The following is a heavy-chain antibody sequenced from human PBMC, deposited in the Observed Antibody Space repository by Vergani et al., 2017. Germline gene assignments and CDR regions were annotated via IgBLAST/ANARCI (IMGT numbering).Heavy chain of an antibody. J-gene: IGHJ4*02. D-gene: IGHD3-16*01. Sequence: QVQLQESGPGLVKPSQTLSLTCTVSGGSFNSGSYYWSWLRQPAGKRLEWIRRIHTNGVIHYNPSLNSRATISVDTSRNQISLKLTSVTATDTAIYFCASNPRLGGDVVDSWGQGTLVTVSS. CDR3: ASNPRLGGDVVDS. V-gene: IGHV4-61*02. CDR2: IHTNGVI. CDR1: GGSFNSGSYY.